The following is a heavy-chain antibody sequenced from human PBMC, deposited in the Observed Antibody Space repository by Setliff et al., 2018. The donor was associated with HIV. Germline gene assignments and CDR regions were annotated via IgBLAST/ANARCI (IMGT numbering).Heavy chain of an antibody. CDR2: IIPIFGST. CDR1: GGTFSNYGFKYG. V-gene: IGHV1-69*13. J-gene: IGHJ2*01. Sequence: SVKVSCKASGGTFSNYGFKYGISWVRQAPGQGLEWMGGIIPIFGSTKYAEKFRDRVTITADESSYTAEMELSSLTSEDTAMYYCARDDHYYDMGSIYSDWYFDVWGPATQVTVSS. CDR3: ARDDHYYDMGSIYSDWYFDV. D-gene: IGHD3-22*01.